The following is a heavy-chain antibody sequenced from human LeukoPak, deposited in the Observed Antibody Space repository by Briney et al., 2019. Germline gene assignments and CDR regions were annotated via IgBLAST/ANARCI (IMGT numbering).Heavy chain of an antibody. V-gene: IGHV3-21*01. CDR1: GFTFSSFS. Sequence: GGSLRLSCAASGFTFSSFSMNWVRQAPGKGLEWVSFISSSSSYIYYADSVKGRFTISRDNAKNSLYLQMNSLRAEDTAEYYCARDGYNTFDYWGQGTLVTVSS. CDR2: ISSSSSYI. J-gene: IGHJ4*02. D-gene: IGHD5-24*01. CDR3: ARDGYNTFDY.